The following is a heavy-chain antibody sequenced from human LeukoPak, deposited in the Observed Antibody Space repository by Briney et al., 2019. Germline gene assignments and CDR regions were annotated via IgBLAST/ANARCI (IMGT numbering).Heavy chain of an antibody. CDR3: ARERTRSLTIFGVVTEAYYYYGMDA. V-gene: IGHV1-46*01. CDR2: INPSGGST. CDR1: GYTFTSYY. J-gene: IGHJ6*02. Sequence: GASVKVSCKASGYTFTSYYMHWVRQAPGQGLEWMGIINPSGGSTSYAQKFQGRVTMTRDTSTSTVYMELSSLRSEDTAVYYCARERTRSLTIFGVVTEAYYYYGMDAWGQGTTVTVSS. D-gene: IGHD3-3*01.